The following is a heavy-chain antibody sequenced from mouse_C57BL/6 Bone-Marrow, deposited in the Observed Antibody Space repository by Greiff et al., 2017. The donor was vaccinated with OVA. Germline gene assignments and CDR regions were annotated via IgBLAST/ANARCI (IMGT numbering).Heavy chain of an antibody. CDR3: ALRFYWYFDV. Sequence: LQQPGAELVKPGASVKMSCKASGYTFTSYWITWVKQRPGQGLEWIGDIYPGSGSTNYNEKFKSKATLTVDTSSSTAYMQLSSLTSEDSAVYYCALRFYWYFDVWGTGTTVTVSS. J-gene: IGHJ1*03. CDR1: GYTFTSYW. V-gene: IGHV1-55*01. CDR2: IYPGSGST. D-gene: IGHD1-1*01.